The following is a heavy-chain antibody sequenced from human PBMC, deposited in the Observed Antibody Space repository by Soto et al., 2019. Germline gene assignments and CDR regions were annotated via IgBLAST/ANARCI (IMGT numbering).Heavy chain of an antibody. D-gene: IGHD2-2*01. CDR1: GYNLVDYY. J-gene: IGHJ6*02. Sequence: ASVKVSCKASGYNLVDYYMHWVRQAPGQGLEWMGIFNPGGGVTTYAQRFQDRVTMTRDTSTSTVYMEMSSLRDDDTAVYYCARGNCTSYSCPNKLKEPYSVDVWGQGTTVTV. CDR2: FNPGGGVT. V-gene: IGHV1-46*01. CDR3: ARGNCTSYSCPNKLKEPYSVDV.